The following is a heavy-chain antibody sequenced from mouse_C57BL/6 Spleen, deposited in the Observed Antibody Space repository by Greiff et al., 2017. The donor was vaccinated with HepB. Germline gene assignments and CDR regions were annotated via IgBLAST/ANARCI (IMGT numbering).Heavy chain of an antibody. J-gene: IGHJ3*01. CDR1: GYTFTDYY. CDR3: ARGTVVEGWFAY. Sequence: EVQLQQSGPELVKPGASVKISCKASGYTFTDYYMNWVKQSHGKSLEWIGDINPNNGGTSYNQKFKGKATLTVDKSSSTAYMELRSLTSEDSAVYYWARGTVVEGWFAYWGQGTLVTVSA. CDR2: INPNNGGT. D-gene: IGHD1-1*01. V-gene: IGHV1-26*01.